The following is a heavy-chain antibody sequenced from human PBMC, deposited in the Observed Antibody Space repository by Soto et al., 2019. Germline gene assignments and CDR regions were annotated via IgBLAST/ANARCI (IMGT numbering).Heavy chain of an antibody. CDR3: ARDGVGATVFFGYFDY. J-gene: IGHJ4*02. V-gene: IGHV3-33*01. Sequence: PGGYLRLSCAASGIIFTGYGMHWVRQAPGKGLEWVAVIRYDGSNIYYADSVKGRFTISRDNTKNTLYLQMNSLRAEDTAVYYSARDGVGATVFFGYFDYWGQRAPVTASS. CDR2: IRYDGSNI. D-gene: IGHD1-26*01. CDR1: GIIFTGYG.